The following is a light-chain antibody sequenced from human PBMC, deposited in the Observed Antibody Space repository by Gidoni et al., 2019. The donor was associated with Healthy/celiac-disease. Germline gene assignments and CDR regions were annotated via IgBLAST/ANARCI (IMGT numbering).Light chain of an antibody. Sequence: EIVMTQSPATLSVSPGERATLSCRASQSVSSNLAWYQQKPGQAPRPLIYGASTRATGIPARCSGSGSGTEFTLTISSLQSEDFAVYYCQQYNNWPPLTFXGXTKVEIK. CDR3: QQYNNWPPLT. CDR1: QSVSSN. CDR2: GAS. J-gene: IGKJ4*01. V-gene: IGKV3-15*01.